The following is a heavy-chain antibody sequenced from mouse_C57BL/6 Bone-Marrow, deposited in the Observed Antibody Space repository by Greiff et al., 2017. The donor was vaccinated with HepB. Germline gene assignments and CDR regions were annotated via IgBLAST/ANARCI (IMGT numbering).Heavy chain of an antibody. CDR2: IDPSDSYT. J-gene: IGHJ3*01. V-gene: IGHV1-50*01. CDR3: ARWGVGGFAY. Sequence: QVQLQQSGAELVKPGASVKLSCKASGYTFTSYWMQWVKQRPGQGLEWIGEIDPSDSYTNYNQKFKGKATLTVDTSSSTAYMQLSSLTSEDSAVYYCARWGVGGFAYWGQGTRVTVSA. CDR1: GYTFTSYW.